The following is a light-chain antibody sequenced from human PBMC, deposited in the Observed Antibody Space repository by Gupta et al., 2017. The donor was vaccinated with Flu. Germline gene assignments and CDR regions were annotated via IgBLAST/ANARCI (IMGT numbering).Light chain of an antibody. CDR3: QVWDSDRDHPGI. CDR1: NIGRKS. Sequence: SYVLTQPPSVSVAPGQTAMITCGGDNIGRKSVHWYQQKPGQVPVLVVYADSDRPSGNPERYSGSNSGNTATLTISRVEAGDEADYHCQVWDSDRDHPGIFGGGTKLTVL. V-gene: IGLV3-21*02. CDR2: ADS. J-gene: IGLJ2*01.